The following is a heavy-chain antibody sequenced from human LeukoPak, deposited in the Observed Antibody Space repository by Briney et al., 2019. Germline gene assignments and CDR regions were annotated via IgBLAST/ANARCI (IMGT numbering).Heavy chain of an antibody. CDR1: GFTFSSYI. CDR3: ARGIMRERFSFDY. V-gene: IGHV3-21*01. J-gene: IGHJ4*02. D-gene: IGHD3-16*01. CDR2: IISSSSYI. Sequence: PGGSLTLSCPASGFTFSSYIMNWVRQAPGNGLEWFSSIISSSSYIYYAESVKGRFTISRDNAKNSLYLQMNSLRAEDTAVYYCARGIMRERFSFDYWGQGTLVNVSS.